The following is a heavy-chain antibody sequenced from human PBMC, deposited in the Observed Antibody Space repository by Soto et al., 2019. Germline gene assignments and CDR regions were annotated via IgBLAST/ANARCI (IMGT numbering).Heavy chain of an antibody. CDR1: GYTFTRYA. CDR3: ARLEAVLQPYYYYYMDV. CDR2: MNPNSGNT. V-gene: IGHV1-8*01. J-gene: IGHJ6*03. D-gene: IGHD3-3*01. Sequence: ASVKVSRKASGYTFTRYAMHWVRQAPGQRLEWMGWMNPNSGNTGYAQKFQGRVTMTRNTSISTAYMELSSLRSEDTAVYYCARLEAVLQPYYYYYMDVWGKGTTVTVSS.